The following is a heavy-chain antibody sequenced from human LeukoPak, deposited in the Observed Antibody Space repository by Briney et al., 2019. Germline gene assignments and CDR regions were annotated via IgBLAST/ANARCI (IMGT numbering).Heavy chain of an antibody. D-gene: IGHD3-10*01. Sequence: SETLSLTCTVSGGSISSYYWSWIRQPAGKGLEWIGRIYTSGSTNYNPSLKSRVTISVDTSKNQFSLKLSSVTAADTAVYYCARGIWFGTYYYYMDVWGRGTTVTISS. V-gene: IGHV4-4*07. J-gene: IGHJ6*03. CDR2: IYTSGST. CDR3: ARGIWFGTYYYYMDV. CDR1: GGSISSYY.